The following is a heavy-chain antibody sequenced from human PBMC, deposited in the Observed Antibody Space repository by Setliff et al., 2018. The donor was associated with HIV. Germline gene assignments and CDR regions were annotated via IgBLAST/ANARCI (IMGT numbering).Heavy chain of an antibody. Sequence: SETLSLTCTVSGGSISSGDYYWSWIRQPPGKGLEWIGYIYISGSTIYNPSLKSRVTITINTSKRQFSLNLSSVTAADSAMYYCARESGIVGAQGFDYWSQGTLVTVSS. D-gene: IGHD1-26*01. J-gene: IGHJ4*02. CDR2: IYISGST. CDR3: ARESGIVGAQGFDY. CDR1: GGSISSGDYY. V-gene: IGHV4-61*08.